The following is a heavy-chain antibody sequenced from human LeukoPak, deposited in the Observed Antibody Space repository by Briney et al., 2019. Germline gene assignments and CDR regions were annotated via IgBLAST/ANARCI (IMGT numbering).Heavy chain of an antibody. CDR2: IKQDASQE. CDR1: GFSFANSV. CDR3: ARGVVYPTWSGPHWSDY. Sequence: GGSLRLSCAASGFSFANSVISWIRQAPGKGPEWVAHIKQDASQEDHVDSVKGRFTISRDNAKNSLYLQMNSLRAEDTAVYYCARGVVYPTWSGPHWSDYWGQGTLVTVSS. J-gene: IGHJ4*02. V-gene: IGHV3-7*01. D-gene: IGHD3-3*01.